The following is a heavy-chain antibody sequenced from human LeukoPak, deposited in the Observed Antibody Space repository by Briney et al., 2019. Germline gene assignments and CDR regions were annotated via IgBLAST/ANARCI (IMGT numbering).Heavy chain of an antibody. CDR1: GGSFSGCY. D-gene: IGHD3-16*02. CDR2: INHSGST. CDR3: ARRSGVYDYVWGSYRATGGYYFDY. V-gene: IGHV4-34*01. Sequence: SETLSLTCAVYGGSFSGCYWSWIRQPPGKGLEWIGEINHSGSTNYNPSLKSRVTISVDTSKNQFSLKLSSVTAADTAVYYCARRSGVYDYVWGSYRATGGYYFDYWGQGTLVTVSS. J-gene: IGHJ4*02.